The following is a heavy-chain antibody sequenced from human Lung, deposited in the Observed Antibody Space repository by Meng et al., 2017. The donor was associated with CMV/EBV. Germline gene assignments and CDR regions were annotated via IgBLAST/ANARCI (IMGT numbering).Heavy chain of an antibody. CDR2: IYYSGGT. CDR1: GGSINSVGYY. J-gene: IGHJ4*02. Sequence: SETLSLTCTVSGGSINSVGYYWTWIRQHPGKGLEWIGYIYYSGGTNYNPSLQSRVTISVDTSKNQFSLKLSSVTAADTAMYYCARSVGCSSTYCYTYTSSWYPDYWGQGNLVHVSS. CDR3: ARSVGCSSTYCYTYTSSWYPDY. V-gene: IGHV4-31*03. D-gene: IGHD6-13*01.